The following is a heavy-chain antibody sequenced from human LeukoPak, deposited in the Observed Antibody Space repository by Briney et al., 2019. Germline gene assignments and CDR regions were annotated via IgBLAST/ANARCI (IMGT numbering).Heavy chain of an antibody. J-gene: IGHJ4*02. CDR3: AKGGHGDY. CDR1: GFPFSTFP. CDR2: LSGDGSDT. D-gene: IGHD2-21*02. Sequence: GGSLRLSCQASGFPFSTFPMSWVRQAPGKGLEWVSTLSGDGSDTYYADSVKGRFTISRDTSKNTLFLQMNSLRADDTAIYYCAKGGHGDYWGQGTMVTVSS. V-gene: IGHV3-23*01.